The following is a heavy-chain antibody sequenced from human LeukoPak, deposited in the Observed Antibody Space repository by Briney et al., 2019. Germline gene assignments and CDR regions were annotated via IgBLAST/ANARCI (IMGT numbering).Heavy chain of an antibody. CDR2: IKSKTDGGTA. J-gene: IGHJ4*02. V-gene: IGHV3-15*01. D-gene: IGHD2-15*01. Sequence: GGSLRLSCAASGFTFSNAWMSWVRPAPGEGLEWVGRIKSKTDGGTADYAAPVKGRFSISRDDSKNTLDLQMNSLKTEDTAVYYCTTRGSSGGYYFDYWGQGTLVTVSS. CDR3: TTRGSSGGYYFDY. CDR1: GFTFSNAW.